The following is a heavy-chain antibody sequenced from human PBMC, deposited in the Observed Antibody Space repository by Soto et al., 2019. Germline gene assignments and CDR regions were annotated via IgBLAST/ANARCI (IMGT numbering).Heavy chain of an antibody. Sequence: ASVKVSFKASGYTFTSYGISWLRQAPGQGLEWMGWISAYNGNTNYAQKLQGRVTMTTDTSTSTAYMELRSLRSDDTAVYYCARDYCSSTSCFFDYWGQGTLVTVSS. CDR1: GYTFTSYG. J-gene: IGHJ4*02. V-gene: IGHV1-18*04. D-gene: IGHD2-2*01. CDR2: ISAYNGNT. CDR3: ARDYCSSTSCFFDY.